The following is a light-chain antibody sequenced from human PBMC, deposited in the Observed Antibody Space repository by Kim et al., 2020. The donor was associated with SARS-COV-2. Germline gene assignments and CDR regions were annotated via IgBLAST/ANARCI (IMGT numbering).Light chain of an antibody. Sequence: GDRVTITSRASQSISNWLAWYQQKPGKAPRLLIYGASNLESGVPSRFGGSGSGTEFTLTISSLQPDDFATYYCQQYNGCFGQGTKLEI. CDR3: QQYNGC. CDR2: GAS. V-gene: IGKV1-5*01. J-gene: IGKJ2*01. CDR1: QSISNW.